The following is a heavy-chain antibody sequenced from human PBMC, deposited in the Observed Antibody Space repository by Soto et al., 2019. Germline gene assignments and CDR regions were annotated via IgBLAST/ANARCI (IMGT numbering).Heavy chain of an antibody. CDR1: GGSISSGGYY. CDR3: AEGYQLLLGYFDY. Sequence: PSETLSLTCTVSGGSISSGGYYWSWIRQHPGKGLEWIGYIYYSGSTYYNPSLKSRVTISVDTSKNQFSLKLSSVTAADTAVYYCAEGYQLLLGYFDYWGQGTLVTVSS. CDR2: IYYSGST. D-gene: IGHD2-2*01. J-gene: IGHJ4*02. V-gene: IGHV4-31*03.